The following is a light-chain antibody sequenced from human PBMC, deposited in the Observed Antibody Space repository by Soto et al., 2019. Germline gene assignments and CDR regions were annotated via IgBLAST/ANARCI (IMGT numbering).Light chain of an antibody. Sequence: ESVLTQSPGTLSLSPGERATLSCRASQSLTSNYLAWYQQKPGQAPRLLISGTSNRATGIPDRFSGSGSGTDFTLTISRLEPDDFAVYYCQQYGDSAFTFGPGTKVDIQ. CDR3: QQYGDSAFT. CDR2: GTS. CDR1: QSLTSNY. J-gene: IGKJ3*01. V-gene: IGKV3-20*01.